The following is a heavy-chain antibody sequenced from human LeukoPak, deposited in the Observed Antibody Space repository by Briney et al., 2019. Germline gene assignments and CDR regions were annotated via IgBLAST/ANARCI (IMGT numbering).Heavy chain of an antibody. CDR3: VRGGLVRGAINSLIGFDV. CDR1: GDSVSSNSAG. CDR2: TYYRSTWYN. J-gene: IGHJ3*01. D-gene: IGHD3-10*01. V-gene: IGHV6-1*01. Sequence: SRTLSLTCAIFGDSVSSNSAGRSWVRQSPSRGLEWLGRTYYRSTWYNDDAPSVKGRLTINPDTAKNQFSLQLKSVTAEDTALYYCVRGGLVRGAINSLIGFDVWGQGIMVTVSS.